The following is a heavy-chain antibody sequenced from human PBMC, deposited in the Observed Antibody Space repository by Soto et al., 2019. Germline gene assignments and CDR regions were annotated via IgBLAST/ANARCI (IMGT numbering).Heavy chain of an antibody. D-gene: IGHD3-10*02. CDR2: IYYSGNT. CDR1: GGTISSGYY. Sequence: PSGTLSLTCSVSGGTISSGYYWTWIREHPGKGLKWIGYIYYSGNTYYNPSLKSRVTISVDTSKNQFSLKLSSVTAADTAVYYCASTDYVAYYMDVWGQGTTVTVSS. CDR3: ASTDYVAYYMDV. J-gene: IGHJ6*03. V-gene: IGHV4-31*03.